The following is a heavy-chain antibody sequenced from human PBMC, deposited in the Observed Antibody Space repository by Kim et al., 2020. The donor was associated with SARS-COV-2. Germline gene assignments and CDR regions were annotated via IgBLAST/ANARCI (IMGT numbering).Heavy chain of an antibody. CDR1: GDSFSTYY. V-gene: IGHV4-59*01. Sequence: SETLSLTSTVSGDSFSTYYWSWVRQIPGKGLEWIGYIFYCGATSNNPYLNSQAPISWATARNKFPLDLTSVSQADTAAYYYARAEGRAGWYQLDYCAPG. CDR3: ARAEGRAGWYQLDY. CDR2: IFYCGAT. D-gene: IGHD1-20*01. J-gene: IGHJ4*02.